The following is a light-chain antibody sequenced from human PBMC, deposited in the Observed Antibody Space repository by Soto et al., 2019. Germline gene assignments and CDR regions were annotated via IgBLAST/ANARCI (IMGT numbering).Light chain of an antibody. CDR3: QQYGSSLPWT. J-gene: IGKJ1*01. CDR2: GAS. V-gene: IGKV3-20*01. Sequence: EIVLTQSPGTLSLSPGERATLSCRASQSVSSSYLAWYQQKPGQAPRLLIYGASSRATGIPDRFSGSGSGTDFTLTISRLEPEDFAVYYCQQYGSSLPWTFGQGIKLEIK. CDR1: QSVSSSY.